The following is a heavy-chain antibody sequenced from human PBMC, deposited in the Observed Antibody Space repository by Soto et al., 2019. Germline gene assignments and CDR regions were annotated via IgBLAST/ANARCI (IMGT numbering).Heavy chain of an antibody. D-gene: IGHD1-26*01. J-gene: IGHJ4*02. CDR2: IIPIFSKT. CDR3: ARDVVRSTRGDS. V-gene: IGHV1-69*01. CDR1: GGTFSTSS. Sequence: QVQLVQSGAQVKEPGTSVTVSCRASGGTFSTSSFVWVRQGPGQGLEWMGGIIPIFSKTNVAPRFQDRITFTADESTRTAYMELSSLRSEDTAIYYCARDVVRSTRGDSWGQGTLVTVSS.